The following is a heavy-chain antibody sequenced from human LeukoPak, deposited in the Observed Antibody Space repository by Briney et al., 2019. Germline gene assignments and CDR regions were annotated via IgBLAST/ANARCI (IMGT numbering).Heavy chain of an antibody. CDR2: ISSSGSST. Sequence: PGGSLRLSCTASGFTFDDYAMHWVRQAPGKGLEWVSGISSSGSSTYYADSVKGRFTISRDNSKNTLSLQMNSLRAEDTAVYYCAKGGYSSSWPFDYWGQGTLVTVSS. CDR1: GFTFDDYA. J-gene: IGHJ4*02. V-gene: IGHV3-23*01. D-gene: IGHD6-13*01. CDR3: AKGGYSSSWPFDY.